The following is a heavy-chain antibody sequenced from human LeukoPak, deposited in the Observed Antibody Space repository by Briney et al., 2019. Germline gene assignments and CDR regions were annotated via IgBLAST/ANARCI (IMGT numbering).Heavy chain of an antibody. CDR2: ISISGSIT. D-gene: IGHD3-16*01. CDR3: VSGGNQVY. J-gene: IGHJ4*02. CDR1: GFTFSSYA. Sequence: GRSLRLSCAASGFTFSSYAMHWVRQAPGKGLEWVSYISISGSITYYADSVKGRFTISRDNAKNALYLQMNSLRDEDTAVYYCVSGGNQVYWGQGTLVTVSS. V-gene: IGHV3-48*02.